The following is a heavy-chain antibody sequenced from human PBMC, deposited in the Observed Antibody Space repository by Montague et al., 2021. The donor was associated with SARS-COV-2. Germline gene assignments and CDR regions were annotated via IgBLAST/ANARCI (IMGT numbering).Heavy chain of an antibody. CDR2: INHRGST. D-gene: IGHD3-3*01. CDR1: VHCGSAHS. CDR3: ARGGLAGGNYDIWSFSYTSPLDY. J-gene: IGHJ4*02. V-gene: IGHV4-34*01. Sequence: SETLSLTCAGDVHCGSAHSWGWVGKSPGKRLEWIGEINHRGSTTYMSSLKSRATMSVDTSKNQFSLKLSSVTAADTAIYYCARGGLAGGNYDIWSFSYTSPLDYWGQGTLVTVSS.